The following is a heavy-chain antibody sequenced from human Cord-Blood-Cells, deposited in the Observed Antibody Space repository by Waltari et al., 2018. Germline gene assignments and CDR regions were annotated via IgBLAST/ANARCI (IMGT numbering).Heavy chain of an antibody. V-gene: IGHV4-39*01. Sequence: QLQLQESGPGLVKPSETLSLTCTVSGGSIRSSSYYWGWIRQPPGKGLEWIGSIYYSGSTYYNPSLKSRVTISVDTSKNQFSLKLSSVTAADTAVYYCVRLRGRSSRYFDYWGQGTLVTVSS. CDR2: IYYSGST. CDR3: VRLRGRSSRYFDY. J-gene: IGHJ4*02. D-gene: IGHD6-13*01. CDR1: GGSIRSSSYY.